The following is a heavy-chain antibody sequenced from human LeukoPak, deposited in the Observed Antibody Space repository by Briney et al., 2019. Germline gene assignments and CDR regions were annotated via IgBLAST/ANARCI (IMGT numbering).Heavy chain of an antibody. J-gene: IGHJ5*02. V-gene: IGHV4-39*07. CDR2: IYYSGST. CDR1: GGSISSSSYY. Sequence: KPSETLSLTCTVSGGSISSSSYYWGWIRQPPGKGLEWIGSIYYSGSTYYNPSLKSRVTISVDTSKNQFSLKLSSVTAADTAVYYCARVLDSIAEHWFDPWGQGTLVTVSS. CDR3: ARVLDSIAEHWFDP. D-gene: IGHD6-6*01.